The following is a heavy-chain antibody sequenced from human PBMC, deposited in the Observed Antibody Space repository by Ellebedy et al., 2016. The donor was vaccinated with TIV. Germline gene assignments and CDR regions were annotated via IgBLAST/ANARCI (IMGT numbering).Heavy chain of an antibody. D-gene: IGHD3-10*01. J-gene: IGHJ4*02. CDR2: ISGSGGST. CDR1: GFTFSSYA. CDR3: ARETVRGLFDY. V-gene: IGHV3-23*01. Sequence: GESLKISXAASGFTFSSYAMSWVRQAPGKGLEWVSAISGSGGSTYYADSVKGRFTISRDNAKNSLYLQMNSLRAEDTALYHCARETVRGLFDYWGQGTLVTVSS.